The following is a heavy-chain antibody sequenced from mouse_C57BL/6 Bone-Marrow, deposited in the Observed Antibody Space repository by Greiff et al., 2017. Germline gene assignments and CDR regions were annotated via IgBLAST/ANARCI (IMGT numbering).Heavy chain of an antibody. V-gene: IGHV1-18*01. D-gene: IGHD4-1*01. CDR3: ARELAWFAY. CDR2: INPNNGGT. Sequence: EVQLQQSGPELVKPGASVKIPCKASGYTFTDYNMDWVKQSHGKSLEWIGEINPNNGGTIYNQKFKGKATLTVDKSSSTAYMELRSLTAEDTAVYYCARELAWFAYWGQGTLVTVSA. J-gene: IGHJ3*01. CDR1: GYTFTDYN.